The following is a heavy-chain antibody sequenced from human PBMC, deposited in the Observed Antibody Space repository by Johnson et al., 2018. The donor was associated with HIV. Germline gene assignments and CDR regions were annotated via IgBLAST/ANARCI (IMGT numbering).Heavy chain of an antibody. CDR2: ISWDGGST. D-gene: IGHD3-22*01. J-gene: IGHJ3*02. V-gene: IGHV3-43D*03. CDR3: ARQNYYDSSGPCAFDI. CDR1: GFTFDDYA. Sequence: VQLVESGGVVVQPGGSLRLSCAASGFTFDDYAMHWVRQAPGKGLEWVSLISWDGGSTYYADSVKGRFTISRDNAKNSLYLQMNSLRAEDTAVYYCARQNYYDSSGPCAFDIWGQGTMVTVSS.